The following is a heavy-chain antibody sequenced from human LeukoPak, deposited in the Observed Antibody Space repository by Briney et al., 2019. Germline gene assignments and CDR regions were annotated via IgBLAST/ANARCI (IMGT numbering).Heavy chain of an antibody. J-gene: IGHJ4*02. D-gene: IGHD5-18*01. V-gene: IGHV3-11*01. CDR3: ASGWTAMVYFDY. CDR2: ISSSGSTI. Sequence: GGSLRLSCAASGFTFSDYYMSWIRQAPGKGLEWVSYISSSGSTIYYADSVKGRFTISRDNAKNSLYPQMNSLRAEDTAVYYCASGWTAMVYFDYWGQGTLVTVAS. CDR1: GFTFSDYY.